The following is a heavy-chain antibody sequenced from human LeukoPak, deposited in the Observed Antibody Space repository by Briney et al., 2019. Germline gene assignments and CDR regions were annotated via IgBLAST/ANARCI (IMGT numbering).Heavy chain of an antibody. V-gene: IGHV4-34*12. CDR3: ARRGGGYSYGRRNYFDY. J-gene: IGHJ4*02. CDR2: IIISGCT. D-gene: IGHD5-18*01. Sequence: SETLSLTCAVYGGSLSGYYWSWIRQPPGKGLEGMGEIIISGCTNYTPSLKSRVTISVDTSKNQFSLKLSSVTAADTAVYYCARRGGGYSYGRRNYFDYWGQGTLVTVSS. CDR1: GGSLSGYY.